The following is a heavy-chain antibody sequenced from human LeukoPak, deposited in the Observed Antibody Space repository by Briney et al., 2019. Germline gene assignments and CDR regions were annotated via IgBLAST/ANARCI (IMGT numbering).Heavy chain of an antibody. CDR3: ARASMITFGGVIVGYYFDY. CDR1: GYTFTDYY. V-gene: IGHV1-2*02. Sequence: ASVKVSCKASGYTFTDYYMHWVRQAPGQGLEWMGWINPNSGGTNYAQKFQGRVTMTRDTSISTAYMELSRLRSDDTAVYYCARASMITFGGVIVGYYFDYWGQGTLVTVSS. CDR2: INPNSGGT. J-gene: IGHJ4*02. D-gene: IGHD3-16*02.